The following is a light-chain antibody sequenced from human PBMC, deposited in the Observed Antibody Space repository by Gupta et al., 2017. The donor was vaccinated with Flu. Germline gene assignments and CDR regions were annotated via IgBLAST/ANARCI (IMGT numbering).Light chain of an antibody. Sequence: ERATLSCRASQSIRSNLAWYQQKPGQAPRLLIYGASTRATGIPARFSGSGSGTEFTLTISSLQSEDFAIYYCQQYNNWPPWTFGQGTKVEVK. CDR1: QSIRSN. J-gene: IGKJ1*01. V-gene: IGKV3-15*01. CDR3: QQYNNWPPWT. CDR2: GAS.